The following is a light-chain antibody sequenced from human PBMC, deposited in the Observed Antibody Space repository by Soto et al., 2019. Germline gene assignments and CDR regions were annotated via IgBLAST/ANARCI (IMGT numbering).Light chain of an antibody. CDR3: QHSGNWPPELT. CDR2: GTS. J-gene: IGKJ4*01. V-gene: IGKV3-15*01. Sequence: EIVMTQSPVTLSVSPGESATLSCRASQSVIGDLAWHQQRPGQAPRLLIYGTSTRATGIPARFSGSGSGTDFTLTSSGLQSEDFAVYYGQHSGNWPPELTFGGGTKVESK. CDR1: QSVIGD.